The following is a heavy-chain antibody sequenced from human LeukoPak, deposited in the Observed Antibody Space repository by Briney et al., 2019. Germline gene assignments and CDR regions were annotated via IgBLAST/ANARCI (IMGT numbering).Heavy chain of an antibody. CDR1: GYTFTGYY. J-gene: IGHJ4*02. CDR3: ARDRKYVSGYSSGMDY. D-gene: IGHD6-19*01. CDR2: INPNSGGT. Sequence: ASVKVSCKASGYTFTGYYMHWVRQAPGQGLEWMGWINPNSGGTNYAQKFQGRVTMTRDTSISTAYMELSRLRSDDTAVYYCARDRKYVSGYSSGMDYWGQGTLVTVSS. V-gene: IGHV1-2*02.